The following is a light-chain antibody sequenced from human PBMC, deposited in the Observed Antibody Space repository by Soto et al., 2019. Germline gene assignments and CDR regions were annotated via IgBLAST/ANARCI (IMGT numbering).Light chain of an antibody. CDR1: QSISSW. Sequence: DIQMTQSPSTLSASVGDRVTITCRASQSISSWLAWYQQKPGKAPKLLIYKASILESGVSSRFSGSGSGTEFTLTISSLQPDDFAPYYCQQYNSYWTFGQGTKVEIK. CDR3: QQYNSYWT. J-gene: IGKJ1*01. CDR2: KAS. V-gene: IGKV1-5*03.